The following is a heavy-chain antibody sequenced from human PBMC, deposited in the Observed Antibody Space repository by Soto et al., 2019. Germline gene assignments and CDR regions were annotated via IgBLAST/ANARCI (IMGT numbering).Heavy chain of an antibody. CDR3: WGIEREGPTSLYVLHI. J-gene: IGHJ3*02. V-gene: IGHV4-30-2*01. CDR2: IYYSGST. D-gene: IGHD3-16*01. Sequence: SETLSLTCAVSGGSISSGGYSWSWIRQPPGKGLEWIGYIYYSGSTNYNPSLKSRVTISVDTSKNQFSLKLSSVTAADTAVYYCWGIEREGPTSLYVLHIWDLGTLVSVS. CDR1: GGSISSGGYS.